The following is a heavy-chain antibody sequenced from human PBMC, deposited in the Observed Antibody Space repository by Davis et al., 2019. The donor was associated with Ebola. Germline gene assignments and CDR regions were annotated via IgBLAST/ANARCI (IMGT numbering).Heavy chain of an antibody. CDR1: GFTFSIFA. J-gene: IGHJ3*02. CDR2: INGRDEST. Sequence: PGGSLRLSCAASGFTFSIFALSWVRQAPGKGLEWVSAINGRDESTYFADSVKGRFTISRDNSKNTVYLQMNSLRDEDTAVYYCAKVGGDPRYYATSLPLEAFDIWGQGTKVTVSS. D-gene: IGHD2-8*01. CDR3: AKVGGDPRYYATSLPLEAFDI. V-gene: IGHV3-23*01.